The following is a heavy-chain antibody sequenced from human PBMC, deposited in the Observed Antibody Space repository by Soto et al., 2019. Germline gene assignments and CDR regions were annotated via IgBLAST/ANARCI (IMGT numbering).Heavy chain of an antibody. CDR1: GFTLSSYA. Sequence: QVQLVESGGGVVQPGRSLRLSCAASGFTLSSYAVHWVRQAPCTGLEWVAVISYDGTNKYYADSVKGRFTISRDNSNNSLYLQKKGGRAEDTAVYYCKGVREYSGDDCFDYSGQETVVTV. J-gene: IGHJ4*02. D-gene: IGHD5-12*01. CDR2: ISYDGTNK. V-gene: IGHV3-30-3*01. CDR3: KGVREYSGDDCFDY.